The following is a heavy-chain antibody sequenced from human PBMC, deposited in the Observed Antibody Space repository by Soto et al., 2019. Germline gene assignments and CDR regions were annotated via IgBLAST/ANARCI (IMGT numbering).Heavy chain of an antibody. J-gene: IGHJ4*02. CDR2: ISGTSGYI. D-gene: IGHD1-26*01. Sequence: EVQLVESGGGLVKPGGSLRLSWAGSGFFFSSYTMNWFRQAPGKWLEWVSSISGTSGYIYYAASVKGRFTISRDNAKNSLFLQMKNLKAEDTAVYYGASEITVDGRAGYWGQGTLVTVSS. V-gene: IGHV3-21*01. CDR3: ASEITVDGRAGY. CDR1: GFFFSSYT.